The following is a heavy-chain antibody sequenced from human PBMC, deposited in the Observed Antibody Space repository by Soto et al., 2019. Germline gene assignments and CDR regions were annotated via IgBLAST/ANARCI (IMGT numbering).Heavy chain of an antibody. J-gene: IGHJ6*02. CDR3: ATYYYGSGSKYYYYYALDV. V-gene: IGHV3-23*01. CDR1: GFTFSTYA. CDR2: VSASGLNT. D-gene: IGHD3-10*01. Sequence: GGSLRLSCAASGFTFSTYAMAWVRQAPGKGLEWVSGVSASGLNTDYADPVKGRFYISRDNSKNTLNLHMNSLRVEDTAVYYCATYYYGSGSKYYYYYALDVWGQGTTVTVSS.